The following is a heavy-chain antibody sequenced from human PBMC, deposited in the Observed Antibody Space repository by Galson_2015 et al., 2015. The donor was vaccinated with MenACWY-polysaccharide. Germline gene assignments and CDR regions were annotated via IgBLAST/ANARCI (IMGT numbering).Heavy chain of an antibody. CDR2: IRSSSSYI. CDR1: GFTVSSYP. CDR3: ARDNCTNGICLIMYYYGMDV. V-gene: IGHV3-21*01. J-gene: IGHJ6*02. Sequence: SLRLSCAASGFTVSSYPMNWVRQAPGKGLEWVSSIRSSSSYIYYADSVRGRFAISRDNAKNSLYLQMNSVRAEDTAVYYCARDNCTNGICLIMYYYGMDVWGRGTTVPVSS. D-gene: IGHD2-8*01.